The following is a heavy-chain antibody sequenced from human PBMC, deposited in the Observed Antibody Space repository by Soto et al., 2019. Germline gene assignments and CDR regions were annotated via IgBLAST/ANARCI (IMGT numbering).Heavy chain of an antibody. CDR3: AKDPHPRFYCSSTSCQSY. V-gene: IGHV3-23*01. CDR2: ISGSGGST. Sequence: GGSLRLSCAASGFTFSSYAMSWVRQAPGKGLEWVSAISGSGGSTYYADSVKGRFTISRDNSKNTLYLQMNSLRAEDTAVYYCAKDPHPRFYCSSTSCQSYWGQGTLVTVSS. J-gene: IGHJ4*02. CDR1: GFTFSSYA. D-gene: IGHD2-2*01.